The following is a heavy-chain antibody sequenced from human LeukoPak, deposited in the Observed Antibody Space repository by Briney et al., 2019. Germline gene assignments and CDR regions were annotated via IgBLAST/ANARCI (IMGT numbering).Heavy chain of an antibody. CDR2: IYYSGGT. CDR1: GGSISSYY. V-gene: IGHV4-59*08. D-gene: IGHD4-11*01. J-gene: IGHJ5*02. Sequence: PSETLSLTCTVSGGSISSYYWSWIRQPPGKGLEWIGYIYYSGGTNYNPSLKSRVTISVDTSKNQFSLKLSSVTAADTAVYYCARGLYSNRATNWFDPWGQGTLVTVSS. CDR3: ARGLYSNRATNWFDP.